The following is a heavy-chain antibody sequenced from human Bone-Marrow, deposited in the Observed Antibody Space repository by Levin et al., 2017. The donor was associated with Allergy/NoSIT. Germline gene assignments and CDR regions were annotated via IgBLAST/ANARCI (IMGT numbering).Heavy chain of an antibody. V-gene: IGHV3-21*01. J-gene: IGHJ4*02. CDR2: ISSSSSYI. CDR3: ARDPFGPQTGDY. Sequence: GESLKISCAASGFTFSSYSMNWVRQAPGKGLEWVSSISSSSSYIYYADSVKGRFTISRDNAKNSLYLQMNSLRAEDTAVYYCARDPFGPQTGDYWGQGTLVTVSS. CDR1: GFTFSSYS. D-gene: IGHD3/OR15-3a*01.